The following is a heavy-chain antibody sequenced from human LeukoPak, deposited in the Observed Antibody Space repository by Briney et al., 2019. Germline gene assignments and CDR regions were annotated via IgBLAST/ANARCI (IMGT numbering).Heavy chain of an antibody. CDR2: ISAYNGNT. V-gene: IGHV1-18*01. Sequence: ASVKVSCKATGYTFTNYGISRVRQAPGQGLEWMGWISAYNGNTNYAQKLQGRVTMTTDTSTSTAYMELRSLRSDDTAVYYCAMVRYYDFWSGRQGSFDYWGQGTLVTVSS. CDR3: AMVRYYDFWSGRQGSFDY. CDR1: GYTFTNYG. D-gene: IGHD3-3*01. J-gene: IGHJ4*02.